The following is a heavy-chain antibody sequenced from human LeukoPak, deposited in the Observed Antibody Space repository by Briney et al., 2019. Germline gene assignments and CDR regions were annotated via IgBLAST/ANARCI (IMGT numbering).Heavy chain of an antibody. V-gene: IGHV3-30*18. J-gene: IGHJ5*02. CDR2: ISYDGSNK. Sequence: GGSLRLSCAASGFTVSSTYMSWVRQAPGKGLEWVAVISYDGSNKYYADSVNGRFTISRDNSKNTLYLQMNSLRAEDTAVYYCAKDLSPMVRGVRSWFDPWGQGTLVTVSS. CDR3: AKDLSPMVRGVRSWFDP. D-gene: IGHD3-10*01. CDR1: GFTVSSTY.